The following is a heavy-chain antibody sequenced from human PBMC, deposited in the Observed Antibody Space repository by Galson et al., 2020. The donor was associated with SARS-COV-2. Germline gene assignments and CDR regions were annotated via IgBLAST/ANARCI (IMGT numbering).Heavy chain of an antibody. CDR1: GFTFDDYA. V-gene: IGHV3-9*01. CDR2: ISWNSGSI. CDR3: AKGGCDFWSGYYRDSCYYYMDV. D-gene: IGHD3-3*01. Sequence: SLKISCAASGFTFDDYAMHWVRQAPGKGLEWVSGISWNSGSIGYADSVKGRFTISRDNAKNSLYLQMNSLRAEDTALYYCAKGGCDFWSGYYRDSCYYYMDVWGKGTTVTVSS. J-gene: IGHJ6*03.